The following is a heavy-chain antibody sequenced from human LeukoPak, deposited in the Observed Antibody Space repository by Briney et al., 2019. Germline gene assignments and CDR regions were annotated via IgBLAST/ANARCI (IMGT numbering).Heavy chain of an antibody. CDR3: ARGYTWESGSFYIDH. CDR2: INPSGGST. Sequence: GASVKVSCKASGYTFISYYMCWVRQAPGQGLEWMGIINPSGGSTSYAQKFQDRVTMTRDTSTSTVYMELSGLRSEDKAVYYCARGYTWESGSFYIDHWGQGTLVTVSS. J-gene: IGHJ4*02. CDR1: GYTFISYY. D-gene: IGHD1-26*01. V-gene: IGHV1-46*01.